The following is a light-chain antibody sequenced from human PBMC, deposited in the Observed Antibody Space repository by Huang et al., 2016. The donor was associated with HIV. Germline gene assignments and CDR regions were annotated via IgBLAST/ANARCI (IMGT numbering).Light chain of an antibody. V-gene: IGKV4-1*01. J-gene: IGKJ1*01. CDR3: LQYYSVPQT. CDR1: QSLLYSLSNKNY. Sequence: DIVMTQSPDSLAVSPGERATINCKSSQSLLYSLSNKNYLAWFQQKPGRPPKLLIYWATTREAGVPDRVSGSGSGTDFTLTINNLQAEDVAVYFCLQYYSVPQTFGHGTKVEIK. CDR2: WAT.